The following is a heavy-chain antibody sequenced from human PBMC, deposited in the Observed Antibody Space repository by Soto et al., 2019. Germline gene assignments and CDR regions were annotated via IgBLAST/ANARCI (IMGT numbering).Heavy chain of an antibody. Sequence: QVQLQESGPGLVKPSQTLSLTCTVSGGSISSGDYYWSWIRQPPGKGLEWIGYIYYSGSTYYNPSLKSRVTISVDTSKNQFSLKLSSVTAADTAVYYCARGVRCSSTSCQQNWFDPWGQGTLVTVSS. D-gene: IGHD2-2*01. CDR2: IYYSGST. V-gene: IGHV4-30-4*01. CDR3: ARGVRCSSTSCQQNWFDP. CDR1: GGSISSGDYY. J-gene: IGHJ5*02.